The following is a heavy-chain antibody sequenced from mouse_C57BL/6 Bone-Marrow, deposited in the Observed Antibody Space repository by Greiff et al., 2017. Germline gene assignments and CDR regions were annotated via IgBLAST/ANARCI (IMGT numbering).Heavy chain of an antibody. V-gene: IGHV14-4*01. CDR3: SKEAMDY. CDR2: IDPENGDT. Sequence: EVQLVESGAELVRPGASVKLSCTASGFTITSYCMHWVKQRPEQGLEWIGWIDPENGDTEYASKFQGKATITADTSSNTAYLQLSSLTSEDTAVYSCSKEAMDYWGQGTSVTVSS. CDR1: GFTITSYC. J-gene: IGHJ4*01.